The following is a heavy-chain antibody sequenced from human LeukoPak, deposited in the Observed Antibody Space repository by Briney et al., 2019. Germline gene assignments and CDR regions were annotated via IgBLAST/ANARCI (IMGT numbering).Heavy chain of an antibody. CDR2: IHPNSCGT. J-gene: IGHJ3*02. CDR3: AGESNTYYYGSGSRDAFDI. V-gene: IGHV1-2*02. CDR1: GYTFTDYY. Sequence: ASVTVSFTASGYTFTDYYIHWVRQAPGQGLEWMGWIHPNSCGTSYAQNFQGRVTMTTDRFIGTAYMELSRLRPDDTAVYYCAGESNTYYYGSGSRDAFDIWGQGTMVTVSS. D-gene: IGHD3-10*01.